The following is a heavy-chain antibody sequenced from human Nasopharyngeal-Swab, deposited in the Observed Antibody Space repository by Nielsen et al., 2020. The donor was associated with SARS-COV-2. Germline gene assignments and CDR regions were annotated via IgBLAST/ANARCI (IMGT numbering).Heavy chain of an antibody. CDR3: ARARVGHCSSTSCYRLRDC. J-gene: IGHJ4*02. CDR1: GGSISSGDYY. CDR2: IYYSGST. D-gene: IGHD2-2*02. V-gene: IGHV4-30-4*08. Sequence: SETLSLTCTVSGGSISSGDYYWSWIRQPPGKGLEWIGYIYYSGSTHYNPSLKSRVTISVDTSKNQFSLKLNSVTAADTAVYYCARARVGHCSSTSCYRLRDCWGQGTLVSVSS.